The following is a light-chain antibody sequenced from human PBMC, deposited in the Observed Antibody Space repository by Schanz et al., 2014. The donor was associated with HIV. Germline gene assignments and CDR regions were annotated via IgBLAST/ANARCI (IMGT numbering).Light chain of an antibody. V-gene: IGLV2-14*03. CDR1: SSDVGGYNY. CDR2: DVS. Sequence: QSALTQPASVSGSPGQSITISCTGTSSDVGGYNYVSWYQQHPGKAPKLMIYDVSNRPSGVSDRFYGSKSGNTASLTISGLQAEDEADYYCNSYTSSSTRVFGTGTKLTVL. CDR3: NSYTSSSTRV. J-gene: IGLJ1*01.